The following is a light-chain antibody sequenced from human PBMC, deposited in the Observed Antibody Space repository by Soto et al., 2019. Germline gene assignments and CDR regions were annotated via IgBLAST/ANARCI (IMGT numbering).Light chain of an antibody. CDR2: DDS. CDR3: HVWDSSSDHYV. V-gene: IGLV3-21*02. J-gene: IGLJ1*01. CDR1: NVGGKS. Sequence: SYELTHPPSVSVAPGQTARITCGGNNVGGKSVHWYQQKPGQAPLLVVYDDSDRPSGIPDRFSGSNSGDTATLTIRRVEAGDEADYYCHVWDSSSDHYVFGTGTKVTVL.